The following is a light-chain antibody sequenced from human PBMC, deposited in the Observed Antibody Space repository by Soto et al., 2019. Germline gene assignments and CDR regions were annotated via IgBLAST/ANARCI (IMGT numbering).Light chain of an antibody. CDR1: SSDVGNYNL. CDR2: DTY. Sequence: QSALTQPASVSGSPGQSITISCTGTSSDVGNYNLVSWYQQHPGKAPKFLIYDTYKRPSGVSNRFSGSKSGNTASLTISGLQPEYEADYYCCSYAGGFTYVFGTGTKVTVL. CDR3: CSYAGGFTYV. J-gene: IGLJ1*01. V-gene: IGLV2-23*01.